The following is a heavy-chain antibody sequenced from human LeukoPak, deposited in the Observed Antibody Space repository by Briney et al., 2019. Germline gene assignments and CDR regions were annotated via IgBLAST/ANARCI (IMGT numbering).Heavy chain of an antibody. V-gene: IGHV3-23*01. CDR2: ITNGGGT. J-gene: IGHJ4*02. D-gene: IGHD6-13*01. CDR1: GFSFSSYA. CDR3: VSCGQQLAPIDY. Sequence: GGSLRLSCVGSGFSFSSYAMSWVRQAPGKGLEWVSVITNGGGTYYSDSVKGRFTISRDNAKNTLYLQMNSLRAEDTAVYYCVSCGQQLAPIDYRGQGALVTVSS.